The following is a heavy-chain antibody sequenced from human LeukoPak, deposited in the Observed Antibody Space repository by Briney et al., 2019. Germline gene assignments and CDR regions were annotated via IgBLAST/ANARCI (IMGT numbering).Heavy chain of an antibody. V-gene: IGHV4-61*05. J-gene: IGHJ6*03. Sequence: SETLSLTCTVSSGSISTSNYYWGWVRQPPGKALEWIGNIFYSGSTNYNPSLKSRVTISVDTSKNQFSLKLSSVTAADTAVYYCARAQSPEYNWNDSYYYMDVWGKGTTVTVSS. D-gene: IGHD1-1*01. CDR2: IFYSGST. CDR3: ARAQSPEYNWNDSYYYMDV. CDR1: SGSISTSNYY.